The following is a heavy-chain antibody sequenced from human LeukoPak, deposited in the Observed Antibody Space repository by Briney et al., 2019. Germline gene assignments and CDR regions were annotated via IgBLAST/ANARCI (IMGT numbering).Heavy chain of an antibody. CDR1: GFTFSSYV. Sequence: GGSLRLSCAASGFTFSSYVLHWVRQAPGKGLEWVALISYDGSNKYYADSVKGRFTISRDNSKNTLYLQMNSLRAEDTAVFYCAREASRGVILPFDYWGQGTLVTVSS. CDR3: AREASRGVILPFDY. D-gene: IGHD3-10*01. J-gene: IGHJ4*02. V-gene: IGHV3-30-3*01. CDR2: ISYDGSNK.